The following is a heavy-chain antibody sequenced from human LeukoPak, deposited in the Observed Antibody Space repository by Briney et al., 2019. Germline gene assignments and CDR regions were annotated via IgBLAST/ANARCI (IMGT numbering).Heavy chain of an antibody. CDR1: GFTFSSYG. J-gene: IGHJ4*02. CDR2: IPYDGSNK. D-gene: IGHD1-26*01. Sequence: GGSLRLSCAASGFTFSSYGMHWVRQAQGKGLEWVAVIPYDGSNKYYADSVKGRFTIPRDNSKNTLYLQMNSLRAEDTAVYYCAIAATNYGIGYWGQGTLVTVSS. V-gene: IGHV3-30*03. CDR3: AIAATNYGIGY.